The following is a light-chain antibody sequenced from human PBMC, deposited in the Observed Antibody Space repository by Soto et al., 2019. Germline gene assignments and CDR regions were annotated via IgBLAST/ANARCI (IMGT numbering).Light chain of an antibody. CDR2: DVS. CDR3: SSYTSRSTVE. J-gene: IGLJ2*01. CDR1: SSDVGGYNY. V-gene: IGLV2-14*01. Sequence: QSALTQPASVSGSPGQSITISCTGTSSDVGGYNYVSWYQQHPGTAPKLMIYDVSNRPSGVSKRFSGSKSGNTASLTISGLHADDEDDYYRSSYTSRSTVEIGGGTKLTVL.